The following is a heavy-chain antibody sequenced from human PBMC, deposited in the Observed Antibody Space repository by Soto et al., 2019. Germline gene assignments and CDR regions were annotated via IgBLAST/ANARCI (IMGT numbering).Heavy chain of an antibody. J-gene: IGHJ4*02. CDR2: ISTGGGTI. CDR1: GFTFFSYS. V-gene: IGHV3-48*01. CDR3: ATGRGIH. Sequence: EVRLVESGGGLVQPGGSLRLSCAASGFTFFSYSMNWVRQAPGKGLEWVSYISTGGGTIYYADSVKGRFTISRDNAKNSLYLQMNSMRAEDTAVYYCATGRGIHWGQGILFTVSS. D-gene: IGHD3-10*01.